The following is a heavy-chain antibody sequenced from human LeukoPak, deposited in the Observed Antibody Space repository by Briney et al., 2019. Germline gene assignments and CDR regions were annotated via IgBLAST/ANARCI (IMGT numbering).Heavy chain of an antibody. Sequence: PGESLRLSCAASGFTFSSYWMSWVRQAPGKGLEWVANIKQDGSEKYYVDSVKGRFTISRDNAKNSLYLQMNSLRAEDTAVYYCARDFMDYYGSGSYYNGLNWFDPWGQGTLVTVSS. V-gene: IGHV3-7*01. CDR3: ARDFMDYYGSGSYYNGLNWFDP. J-gene: IGHJ5*02. CDR1: GFTFSSYW. D-gene: IGHD3-10*01. CDR2: IKQDGSEK.